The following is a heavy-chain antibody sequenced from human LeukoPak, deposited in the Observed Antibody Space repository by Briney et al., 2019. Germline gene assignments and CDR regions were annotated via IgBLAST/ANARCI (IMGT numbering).Heavy chain of an antibody. CDR1: GFTFSSYS. D-gene: IGHD3-22*01. CDR3: ARDENYYDSSGYSY. CDR2: ISSSSSYI. J-gene: IGHJ4*02. Sequence: GGSLRLSCAASGFTFSSYSMNWVRQAPGKGLEWVSSISSSSSYIYYADSVKGRFTISRDNAKNSLYRQMNSLRAEDTAVYYCARDENYYDSSGYSYWGQGTLVTVSS. V-gene: IGHV3-21*01.